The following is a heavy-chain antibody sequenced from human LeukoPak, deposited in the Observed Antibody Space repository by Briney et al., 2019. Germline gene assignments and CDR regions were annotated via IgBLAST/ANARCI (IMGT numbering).Heavy chain of an antibody. J-gene: IGHJ4*02. D-gene: IGHD3-16*01. Sequence: SETLSLTCTVSGYSISSGYYWGWIRQPPGKGLEWIGEIKDSGSTNYNPSLKSRVIISVDTSKNQFSLHLSSVPAADTAVYYCARALGIQSNYWRQGALVTVRS. CDR2: IKDSGST. CDR3: ARALGIQSNY. CDR1: GYSISSGYY. V-gene: IGHV4-38-2*02.